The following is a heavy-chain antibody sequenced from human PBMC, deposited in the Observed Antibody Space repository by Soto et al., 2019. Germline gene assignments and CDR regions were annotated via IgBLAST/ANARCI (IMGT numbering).Heavy chain of an antibody. CDR2: IYYSGST. Sequence: SETLSLTCTVSGASISSSSYYWGWIRQPPGKGLEWIGGIYYSGSTYYNPSLKSRVTISVDTSKNQFSLKLSSVTAADTAVYYCAKGGSGSYSNAFDIWGQGTMVT. V-gene: IGHV4-39*01. D-gene: IGHD3-10*01. J-gene: IGHJ3*02. CDR3: AKGGSGSYSNAFDI. CDR1: GASISSSSYY.